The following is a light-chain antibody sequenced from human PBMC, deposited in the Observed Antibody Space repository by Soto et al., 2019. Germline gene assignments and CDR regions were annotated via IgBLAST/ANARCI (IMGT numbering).Light chain of an antibody. Sequence: SYELTQPLSVSVALGQTSRITCGGNNIGSKNVHWYQQKPGQAPVLVIYRDSNRPSGIPERFSGSNSGNTATLTISRAPAGDEADYYCQVWDSSTAGVFGGGTKLTVL. J-gene: IGLJ2*01. V-gene: IGLV3-9*01. CDR2: RDS. CDR1: NIGSKN. CDR3: QVWDSSTAGV.